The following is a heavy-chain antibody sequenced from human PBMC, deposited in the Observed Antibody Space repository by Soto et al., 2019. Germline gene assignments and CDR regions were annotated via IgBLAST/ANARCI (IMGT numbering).Heavy chain of an antibody. Sequence: ASVKVSCKASGYTFTSYDINWVRQATGQGLEWMGWMNPNSGNTGYARKFQGRVTMTRNTSISTAYMELSSLRSEDTAVYYCARSGGHCSGGSCYSSYYYYGMDVWGQGTTVTVSS. CDR1: GYTFTSYD. CDR3: ARSGGHCSGGSCYSSYYYYGMDV. J-gene: IGHJ6*02. D-gene: IGHD2-15*01. CDR2: MNPNSGNT. V-gene: IGHV1-8*01.